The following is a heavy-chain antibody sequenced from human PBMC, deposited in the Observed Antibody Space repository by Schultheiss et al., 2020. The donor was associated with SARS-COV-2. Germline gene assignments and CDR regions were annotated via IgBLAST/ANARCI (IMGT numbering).Heavy chain of an antibody. CDR3: ARVVAGTGGAFDI. D-gene: IGHD6-19*01. CDR1: GFAFSSYS. J-gene: IGHJ3*02. CDR2: ISSTSTYI. V-gene: IGHV3-21*06. Sequence: GGSLRLSCAASGFAFSSYSMNWVRQAPGKGLEWVSSISSTSTYIYYAASVKGRFTISRDNTKNSLYLQMNSLRAEDTAVYYCARVVAGTGGAFDIWGQGTMVTVSS.